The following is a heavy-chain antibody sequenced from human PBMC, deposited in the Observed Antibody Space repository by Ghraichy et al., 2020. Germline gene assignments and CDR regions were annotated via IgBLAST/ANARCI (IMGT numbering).Heavy chain of an antibody. CDR3: ARDLVSSSWYEAGFDS. CDR2: INSDGSST. J-gene: IGHJ5*01. CDR1: GFTFSSYW. V-gene: IGHV3-74*01. D-gene: IGHD6-13*01. Sequence: GESLNISCAASGFTFSSYWMHWVRQAPGKGLVWVSRINSDGSSTSYADSVKGRFTISRDNAKNTLYLQMNSLRAEDTAVYYCARDLVSSSWYEAGFDSWGQGTLVTVSS.